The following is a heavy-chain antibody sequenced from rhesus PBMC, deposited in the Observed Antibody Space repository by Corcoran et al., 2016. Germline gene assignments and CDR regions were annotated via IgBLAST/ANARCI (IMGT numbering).Heavy chain of an antibody. Sequence: QVQLQESGPGLVKPSETLSLTCAVSGGSISDSYYWNWIRQPPGKGLEWIRNIYGNSASTYYHPSLKSRVTISKDTSKNQFFLKLSSVTAADTAVYYCANYDYGSSYDGYFDYWGQGVLVTVSS. CDR3: ANYDYGSSYDGYFDY. CDR1: GGSISDSYY. D-gene: IGHD4-29*01. CDR2: IYGNSAST. V-gene: IGHV4S9*01. J-gene: IGHJ4*01.